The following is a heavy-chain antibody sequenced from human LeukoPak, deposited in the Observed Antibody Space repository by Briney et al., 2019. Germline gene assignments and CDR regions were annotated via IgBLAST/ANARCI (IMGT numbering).Heavy chain of an antibody. CDR2: IWYDGSNK. Sequence: GGSLRLSCAASGFTFSSYGMHWVRQAPGKGLEWVAVIWYDGSNKYYADSVKGRFTISRDNSKNTLYLQMNSLRAEDTAVYYCARDSQDSSGYYLFDYWGQGTLVTVSS. J-gene: IGHJ4*02. V-gene: IGHV3-33*01. D-gene: IGHD3-22*01. CDR1: GFTFSSYG. CDR3: ARDSQDSSGYYLFDY.